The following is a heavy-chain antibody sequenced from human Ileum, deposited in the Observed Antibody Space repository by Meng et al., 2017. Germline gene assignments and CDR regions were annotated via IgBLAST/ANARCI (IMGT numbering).Heavy chain of an antibody. V-gene: IGHV3-11*01. CDR1: GITFSDYS. CDR2: ISNSGSNI. CDR3: ATLSYSSLGY. J-gene: IGHJ4*02. Sequence: QVQLVESGGGLVKPGGSLRLSCADSGITFSDYSMSWIRPAAGKGLEWVSYISNSGSNIYYVDSVKGRFTISRDNAKNSLYLQMNSLRAEDTAVYYCATLSYSSLGYWGQGTLVTVSS. D-gene: IGHD1-26*01.